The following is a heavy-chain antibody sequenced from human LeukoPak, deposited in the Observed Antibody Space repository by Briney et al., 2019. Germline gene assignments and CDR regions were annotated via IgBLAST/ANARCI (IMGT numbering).Heavy chain of an antibody. D-gene: IGHD5-24*01. CDR2: ISWDGRST. CDR1: GFTFEVYK. J-gene: IGHJ4*02. CDR3: ARGSTISMVY. V-gene: IGHV3-43*01. Sequence: GGSLRLSVAAPGFTFEVYKMHWVRKVPGRGLGWVSLISWDGRSTYYADSVKGRFTISRDNSKNSLYLQMNSLRTEDTALYYCARGSTISMVYWGQGTLVTVSS.